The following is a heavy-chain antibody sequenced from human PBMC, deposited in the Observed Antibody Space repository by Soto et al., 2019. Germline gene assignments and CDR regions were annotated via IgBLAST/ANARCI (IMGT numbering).Heavy chain of an antibody. V-gene: IGHV3-15*01. Sequence: EVQLVESGGGLVQPGGSLRLSCAASGFTFSNAWMSWVRQAPGKGLEWVGRIKIKPDGGTTDYAAPVQGRITISSADSNDTLHLQINNLKTEDTPVYYCTVSADEYYDYREDTFDFWGQGTMVTVSS. J-gene: IGHJ3*01. CDR3: TVSADEYYDYREDTFDF. CDR2: IKIKPDGGTT. D-gene: IGHD3-22*01. CDR1: GFTFSNAW.